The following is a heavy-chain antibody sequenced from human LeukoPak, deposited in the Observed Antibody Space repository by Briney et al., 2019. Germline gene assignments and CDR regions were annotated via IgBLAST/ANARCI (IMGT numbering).Heavy chain of an antibody. CDR1: GFTFSSYA. D-gene: IGHD3-22*01. CDR3: ARTLVVINDAFDI. CDR2: ISGSGGST. Sequence: GGSLRLSCAASGFTFSSYAMSWVRQAPGKGLEWVSAISGSGGSTYYADSVKGRFTISRDNSKNTLYLQMNSLRAEDTAVYYCARTLVVINDAFDIWGQGTMVTVSS. V-gene: IGHV3-23*01. J-gene: IGHJ3*02.